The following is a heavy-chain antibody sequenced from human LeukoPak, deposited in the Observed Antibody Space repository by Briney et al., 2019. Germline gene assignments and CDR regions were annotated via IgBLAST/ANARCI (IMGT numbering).Heavy chain of an antibody. J-gene: IGHJ4*02. Sequence: SETLSLTCSVSGGSIGGDYWTWIRQPPGKGLEWIGYLSHDGSTNYNPSLKSRVTISVDKSKNQFSLTLSSVTAADTAVYYCATWSGSYSGYWGQGTLVTVSS. V-gene: IGHV4-59*08. CDR3: ATWSGSYSGY. CDR1: GGSIGGDY. CDR2: LSHDGST. D-gene: IGHD1-26*01.